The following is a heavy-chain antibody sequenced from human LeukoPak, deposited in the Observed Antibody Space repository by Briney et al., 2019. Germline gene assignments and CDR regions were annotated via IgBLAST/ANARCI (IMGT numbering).Heavy chain of an antibody. J-gene: IGHJ3*02. D-gene: IGHD6-13*01. CDR3: ARQGGSSSWYDHDAFDI. V-gene: IGHV5-51*01. Sequence: GESLKISCKGSGYSFTSYWIGWVRQMPGKGLEWMGIIYPGDSDTRYSPSFQGQVTISADKSISTAYLQWSSLKASDTAMYYCARQGGSSSWYDHDAFDIWGQGTMVTVSS. CDR1: GYSFTSYW. CDR2: IYPGDSDT.